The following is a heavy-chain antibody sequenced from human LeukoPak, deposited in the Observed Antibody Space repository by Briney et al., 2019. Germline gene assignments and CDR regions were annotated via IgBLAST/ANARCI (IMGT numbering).Heavy chain of an antibody. CDR2: IYYSGST. CDR3: ARGGGVVTFFFDY. D-gene: IGHD2-21*02. J-gene: IGHJ4*02. CDR1: GGSISSGDYY. Sequence: PSQTLSLTCTVSGGSISSGDYYWSWIRQPPGKGLEWIGYIYYSGSTYYNPSLKSRVTISVDTSKNQFSLKLSSVTAADTAVYYCARGGGVVTFFFDYWGQGTLVTVSS. V-gene: IGHV4-30-4*01.